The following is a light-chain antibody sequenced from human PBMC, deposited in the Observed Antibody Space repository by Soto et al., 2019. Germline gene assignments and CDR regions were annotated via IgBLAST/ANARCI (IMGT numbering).Light chain of an antibody. CDR3: MIWHSSTWV. CDR1: SDINVGTYR. J-gene: IGLJ3*02. Sequence: QLVLTQPSSLSASPGASASLTCTLRSDINVGTYRVYWYQQKPGSRPQYLLRYKSDSDQQQGFGVPSRFSGSKDASANAAILLISGLQSEDEADYHCMIWHSSTWVFGGGTKVTVL. CDR2: YKSDSDQ. V-gene: IGLV5-45*03.